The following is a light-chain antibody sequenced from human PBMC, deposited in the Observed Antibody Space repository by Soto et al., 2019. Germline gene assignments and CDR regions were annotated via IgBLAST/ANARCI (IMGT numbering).Light chain of an antibody. Sequence: QSVLTQPPSVSAAPGQKLTVSCSGSRSNIGNNYVSWYQHLPGTAPKLLIYDNDKRPSGIPDRFSASKSGTSATLDITGLQTGDEADYYCEAWDSNLSGGVFGGGTQLTVL. CDR1: RSNIGNNY. CDR3: EAWDSNLSGGV. V-gene: IGLV1-51*01. CDR2: DND. J-gene: IGLJ3*02.